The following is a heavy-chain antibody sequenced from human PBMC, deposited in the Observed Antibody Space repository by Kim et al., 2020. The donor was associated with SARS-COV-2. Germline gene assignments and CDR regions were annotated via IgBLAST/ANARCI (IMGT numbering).Heavy chain of an antibody. CDR1: GYTFTSYA. Sequence: ASVKVSCKASGYTFTSYAMNWVRQAPGQGLEWMGWINTNTGNPTYAQGFTGRFVFSLDTSVSTAYLQISSLKAEDTAVYYCARDRFTMVRGVISFFDYWGQGTLVTVSS. V-gene: IGHV7-4-1*02. CDR2: INTNTGNP. CDR3: ARDRFTMVRGVISFFDY. D-gene: IGHD3-10*01. J-gene: IGHJ4*02.